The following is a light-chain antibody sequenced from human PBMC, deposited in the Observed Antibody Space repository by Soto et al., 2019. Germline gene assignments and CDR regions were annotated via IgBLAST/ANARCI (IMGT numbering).Light chain of an antibody. V-gene: IGLV2-14*01. CDR2: DVN. CDR3: SSYTGSSTYVV. CDR1: SSDVGGYNY. J-gene: IGLJ2*01. Sequence: QSALTQPASVSGSPGQSITISCNGTSSDVGGYNYVSWYQQHPGKAPKLMIYDVNNRPSGVSNRFSGSKSGNTASLTISGLQAEDEAAYYCSSYTGSSTYVVFGGGTKLTVL.